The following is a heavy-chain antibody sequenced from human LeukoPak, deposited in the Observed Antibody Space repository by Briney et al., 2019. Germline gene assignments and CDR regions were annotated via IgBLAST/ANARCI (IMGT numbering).Heavy chain of an antibody. J-gene: IGHJ4*02. D-gene: IGHD2-15*01. CDR3: ATGGRSGVAFES. V-gene: IGHV3-53*01. CDR2: IYSGCST. Sequence: PGGSLRLSCTASGFIASSNYMSWVRQAPGKGLEWVSLIYSGCSTYYADSVMGRSTISRDKSNNTLYLQMNSLRAEDTAVYYCATGGRSGVAFESWGQGNLVTVSS. CDR1: GFIASSNY.